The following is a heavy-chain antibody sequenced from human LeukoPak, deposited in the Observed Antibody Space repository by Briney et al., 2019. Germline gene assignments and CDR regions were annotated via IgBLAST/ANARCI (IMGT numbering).Heavy chain of an antibody. CDR2: IYYSGST. V-gene: IGHV4-39*01. Sequence: SETLSLTCTVSGGSISSSSYYWGWIRQPPGKGLEWIGSIYYSGSTYYNPSLKSRVTISVDTSKNQFSLKLSSVTAADTAVYYCARVGGDIVVVPASDPFDPWGQGTLVTVSS. CDR3: ARVGGDIVVVPASDPFDP. CDR1: GGSISSSSYY. D-gene: IGHD2-2*01. J-gene: IGHJ5*02.